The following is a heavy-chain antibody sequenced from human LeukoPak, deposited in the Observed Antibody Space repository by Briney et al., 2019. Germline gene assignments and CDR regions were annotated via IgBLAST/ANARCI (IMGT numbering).Heavy chain of an antibody. CDR1: GGSFSGYY. D-gene: IGHD3-9*01. J-gene: IGHJ6*03. CDR2: INHSGST. Sequence: SETLSLTCAVYGGSFSGYYWSWIRQPPGKGLEWIGEINHSGSTNYNPSLKSRVTISVDTSKNQFSLKLSSVTAADTAVYYCARLTPARRYFDWLLTNYYYYYMDVWGKGATVTISS. V-gene: IGHV4-34*01. CDR3: ARLTPARRYFDWLLTNYYYYYMDV.